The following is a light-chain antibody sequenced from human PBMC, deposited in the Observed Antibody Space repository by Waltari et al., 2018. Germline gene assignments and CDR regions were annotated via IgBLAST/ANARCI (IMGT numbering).Light chain of an antibody. CDR1: PSVNSA. V-gene: IGKV3-15*01. CDR2: GAS. CDR3: QQYNNWPPLT. J-gene: IGKJ4*01. Sequence: EIVMTQSPATLSVSPGERVTLSCRASPSVNSALAWYQQKPGQAPRLLIYGASTRATGIPARFSRSGSGTDITLTISSLQPEDFVVYYCQQYNNWPPLTFGGGTNVEIK.